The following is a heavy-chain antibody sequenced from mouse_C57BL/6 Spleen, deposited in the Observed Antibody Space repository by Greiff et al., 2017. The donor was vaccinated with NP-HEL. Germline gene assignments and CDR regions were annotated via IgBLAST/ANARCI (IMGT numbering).Heavy chain of an antibody. CDR2: IYPGSGNT. Sequence: VKLMESGPELVQPGASVKISCKASGYSFTSYYIHWVKQRPGQGLEWIGWIYPGSGNTKYNEKFKGKATLTADTSSSTAYMQLSSLTSEDSAVYYCARWGETAQARGDYWGQGTTLTVSS. V-gene: IGHV1-66*01. J-gene: IGHJ2*01. D-gene: IGHD3-2*02. CDR1: GYSFTSYY. CDR3: ARWGETAQARGDY.